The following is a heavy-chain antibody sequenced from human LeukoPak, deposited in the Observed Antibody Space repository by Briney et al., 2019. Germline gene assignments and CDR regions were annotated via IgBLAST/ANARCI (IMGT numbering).Heavy chain of an antibody. V-gene: IGHV3-21*01. D-gene: IGHD3-10*01. CDR1: RFTFSSYS. CDR3: ARDFYGSGSYCDY. J-gene: IGHJ4*02. CDR2: ISSSTSYI. Sequence: GGSLRLSCAASRFTFSSYSMNWVRQAPGKGLEWVSSISSSTSYIYYADSVKGRFTISRDNAKNSLYLQMNSLRAEDTAVYYCARDFYGSGSYCDYWGQGTLVTVSS.